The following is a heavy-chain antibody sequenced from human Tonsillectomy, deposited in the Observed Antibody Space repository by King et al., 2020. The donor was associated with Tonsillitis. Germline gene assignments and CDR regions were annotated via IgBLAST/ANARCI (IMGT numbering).Heavy chain of an antibody. CDR3: ARHPHYYYDSSDYSWAFDS. V-gene: IGHV4-39*01. D-gene: IGHD3-22*01. CDR2: IYYSGST. CDR1: GGSISSTSYY. Sequence: QMQESGPGLLKPSETLSLTCSVSGGSISSTSYYWGWIRQPPGKGLEWIGSIYYSGSTYYNPSLKSRVTISVDTSKNQFSLKLRSVTAADTAVYYCARHPHYYYDSSDYSWAFDSWGQGTLLTVSS. J-gene: IGHJ4*02.